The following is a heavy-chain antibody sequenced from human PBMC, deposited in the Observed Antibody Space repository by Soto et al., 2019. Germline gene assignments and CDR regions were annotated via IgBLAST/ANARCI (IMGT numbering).Heavy chain of an antibody. CDR2: LDEGGGEK. D-gene: IGHD3-10*01. Sequence: GGSLTLSCATSAFSFSSYSMGWVRQAPGKGLEWVSDLDEGGGEKHYADSVKGRFTISRDNAKNSLYLQMNSLRAEDTAVYYCARGGNWFEPWGQGTLVTVSS. CDR1: AFSFSSYS. CDR3: ARGGNWFEP. J-gene: IGHJ5*02. V-gene: IGHV3-7*05.